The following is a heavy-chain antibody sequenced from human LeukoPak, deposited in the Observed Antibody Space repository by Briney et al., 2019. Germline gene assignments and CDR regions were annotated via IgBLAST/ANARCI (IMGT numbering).Heavy chain of an antibody. CDR2: ISDSGDIT. CDR3: AKGSIAARGAFDI. J-gene: IGHJ3*02. Sequence: GGSLRLSCAAPGFTFSSYAMSWVRQAPGKGLEWVSGISDSGDITYYADSVKGRFTISRDNSKNTLHLQMNSLRAEDTAVYYCAKGSIAARGAFDIWGQGTMVTVSS. CDR1: GFTFSSYA. D-gene: IGHD6-6*01. V-gene: IGHV3-23*01.